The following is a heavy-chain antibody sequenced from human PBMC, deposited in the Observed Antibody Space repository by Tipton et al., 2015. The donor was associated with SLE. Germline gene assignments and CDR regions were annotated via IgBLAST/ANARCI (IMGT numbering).Heavy chain of an antibody. D-gene: IGHD3-3*01. CDR2: ISSSSNYI. Sequence: GSLRLSCAASGFTFSSYSMNWVRQAPGKGLEWVSSISSSSNYIYYADSVKGRFTISRDNAKNSLYLQMNSLRAEDTAVYYCARERHDFWSGYWADYWGQGTLVTVSS. J-gene: IGHJ4*02. V-gene: IGHV3-21*04. CDR1: GFTFSSYS. CDR3: ARERHDFWSGYWADY.